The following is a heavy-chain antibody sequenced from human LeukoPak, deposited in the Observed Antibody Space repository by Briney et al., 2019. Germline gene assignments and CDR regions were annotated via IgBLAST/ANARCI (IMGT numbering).Heavy chain of an antibody. CDR2: IVSDGSST. V-gene: IGHV3-74*01. CDR1: GFTFSNYW. D-gene: IGHD6-13*01. J-gene: IGHJ4*02. Sequence: QPGGSLRLSCAASGFTFSNYWMHWVRQAPGKGLVWVSHIVSDGSSTTYADSVKGRFTISRDNAKNSLFLQMNSLRAEDTAVYYCARVSTAVSLAIDSWGQGTLVTVST. CDR3: ARVSTAVSLAIDS.